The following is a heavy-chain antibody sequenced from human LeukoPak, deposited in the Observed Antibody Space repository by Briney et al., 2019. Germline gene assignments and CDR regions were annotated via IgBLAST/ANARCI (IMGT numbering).Heavy chain of an antibody. CDR2: ILYSGTT. J-gene: IGHJ4*02. CDR1: GGSISPYY. V-gene: IGHV4-59*01. CDR3: ARVGDWNDLVY. D-gene: IGHD1-1*01. Sequence: PSETLSLTCTGSGGSISPYYWSWIRQTPGKGLEWIGYILYSGTTTNYNPSLKSRVTISVDTSKNQFSLKLSSVTAADTAVYYCARVGDWNDLVYWGQGTLVTVSS.